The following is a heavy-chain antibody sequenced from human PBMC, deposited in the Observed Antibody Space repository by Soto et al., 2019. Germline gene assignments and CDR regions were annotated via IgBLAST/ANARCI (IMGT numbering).Heavy chain of an antibody. CDR3: ARQDNWNDVDY. D-gene: IGHD1-20*01. Sequence: PSETLSLTCTVSGGSISSYYWSWIRRPPGKGLEWIGYIYYSGSTNYNPSLKSRVTISVDTSKNQFSLKLSSVTAADTAVYYCARQDNWNDVDYWGQGTLVTVSS. CDR1: GGSISSYY. J-gene: IGHJ4*02. V-gene: IGHV4-59*08. CDR2: IYYSGST.